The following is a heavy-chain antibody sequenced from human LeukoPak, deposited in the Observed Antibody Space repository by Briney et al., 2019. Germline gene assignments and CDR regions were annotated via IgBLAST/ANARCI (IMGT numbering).Heavy chain of an antibody. V-gene: IGHV4-38-2*01. D-gene: IGHD5-18*01. J-gene: IGHJ4*02. Sequence: SETLSLTCAVSGYSISSGYYWGWIRPPPGKGLEWIGSIYHSGSTYYNPSLKIRVTISVDTSKNQFSLKLSSVTAADTAVYYCARSGYSYGPLDYWGQGTLVTVSS. CDR2: IYHSGST. CDR1: GYSISSGYY. CDR3: ARSGYSYGPLDY.